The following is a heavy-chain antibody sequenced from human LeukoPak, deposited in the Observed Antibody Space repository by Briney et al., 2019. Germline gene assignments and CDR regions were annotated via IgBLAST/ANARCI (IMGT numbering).Heavy chain of an antibody. CDR3: ARHYGP. J-gene: IGHJ5*02. D-gene: IGHD3-10*01. CDR2: FYYGGGT. V-gene: IGHV4-39*01. CDR1: GASISSDNYY. Sequence: SETLSLTCTVSGASISSDNYYWGWIRQPPGKGLEWIGSFYYGGGTFYNASLKSRATMSVDTSKNQFSLKLNSVTAADTAVYYCARHYGPWGQGTLVTVSS.